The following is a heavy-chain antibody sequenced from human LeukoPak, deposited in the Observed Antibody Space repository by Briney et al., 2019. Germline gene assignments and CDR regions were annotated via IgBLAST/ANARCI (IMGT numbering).Heavy chain of an antibody. CDR1: GGSFSGYY. J-gene: IGHJ3*02. CDR3: ARANLRSGYDDAFDI. CDR2: INHSGST. Sequence: SETLSLTCAVYGGSFSGYYWSWIRQPPGKGLEWIGEINHSGSTNYNPSLKSRVTISVDTSKNQFSLKLSSVTAADTAVYYRARANLRSGYDDAFDIWGQGTMVTVSS. D-gene: IGHD5-12*01. V-gene: IGHV4-34*01.